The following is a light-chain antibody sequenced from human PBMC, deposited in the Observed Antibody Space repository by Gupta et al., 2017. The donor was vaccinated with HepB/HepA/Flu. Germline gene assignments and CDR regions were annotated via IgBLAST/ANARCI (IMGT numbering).Light chain of an antibody. J-gene: IGKJ1*01. CDR2: AAS. CDR1: QDISTF. CDR3: QQLKSHPRT. Sequence: DIQLTQSPSFLSASVGDRVSCTCRASQDISTFLAWYQQKLGKAPKLLIDAASTVQSGVPSRFSGRGSGTEFTLTISSLQPEDFASYYCQQLKSHPRTFGQGTKVEIK. V-gene: IGKV1-9*01.